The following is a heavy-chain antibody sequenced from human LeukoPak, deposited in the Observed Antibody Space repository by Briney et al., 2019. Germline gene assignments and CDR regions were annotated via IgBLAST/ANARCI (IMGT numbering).Heavy chain of an antibody. Sequence: GASVKVSCKTSGGTFNNSAISWVRQAPGQGLEGLGGIMPLFGTAGYAQKFQGRVTITKDESTRTVYLELTSLTSDDTAVYYCARDVHGDYGSGWFDHWGQGTLVSVSS. CDR1: GGTFNNSA. CDR3: ARDVHGDYGSGWFDH. CDR2: IMPLFGTA. J-gene: IGHJ5*02. V-gene: IGHV1-69*05. D-gene: IGHD4-17*01.